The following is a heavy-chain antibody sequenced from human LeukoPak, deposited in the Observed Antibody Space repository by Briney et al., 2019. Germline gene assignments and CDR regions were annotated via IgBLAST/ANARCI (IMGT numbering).Heavy chain of an antibody. V-gene: IGHV3-48*04. CDR3: ARETHYDGLGY. J-gene: IGHJ4*02. CDR2: ISSSGSTI. CDR1: GFTFSSYS. D-gene: IGHD3-3*01. Sequence: PGGSLRLSCAASGFTFSSYSMNWVRPAPGKGLEWVSYISSSGSTIYYADSVKGRFTISRDNAKNSLYLQMNSLRAEDTAVYYCARETHYDGLGYWGQGTLVTVSS.